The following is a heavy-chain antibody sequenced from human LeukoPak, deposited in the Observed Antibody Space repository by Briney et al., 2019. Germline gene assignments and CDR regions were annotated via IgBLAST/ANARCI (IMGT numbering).Heavy chain of an antibody. Sequence: GRSLRLSCAASGFTFSTYAIHWVRQAPGKGLEWVAVISDDGSKKYYGDSVKGRFTISRDNSKNTVYLQMNSLRAEDTAVYYCAREAILEWTHYDYWGQGTLVTVSS. V-gene: IGHV3-30-3*01. D-gene: IGHD3-3*01. CDR3: AREAILEWTHYDY. CDR1: GFTFSTYA. J-gene: IGHJ4*02. CDR2: ISDDGSKK.